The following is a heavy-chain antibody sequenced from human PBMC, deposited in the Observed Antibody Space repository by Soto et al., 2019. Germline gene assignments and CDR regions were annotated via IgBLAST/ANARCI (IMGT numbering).Heavy chain of an antibody. CDR1: GGSISSSSYY. D-gene: IGHD4-17*01. V-gene: IGHV4-39*01. Sequence: SETLSLTCTVSGGSISSSSYYWGWIRQPTGKGLEWIGSIYYRGSTYYNPSLKSRVTISVDTSKNQFSLKLCSVSAADTAVYYCAGVTTTVSLSGAFDIWGQGTMVTVSS. J-gene: IGHJ3*02. CDR2: IYYRGST. CDR3: AGVTTTVSLSGAFDI.